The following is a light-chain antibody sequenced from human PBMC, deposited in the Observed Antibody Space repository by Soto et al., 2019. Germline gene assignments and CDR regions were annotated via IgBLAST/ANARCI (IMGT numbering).Light chain of an antibody. V-gene: IGKV1-39*01. CDR3: LQDYCPLLA. J-gene: IGKJ4*01. Sequence: DIQMTQSPSSLSASIGDTVTITCRASQSIASFLNWLQLKLGKAPKLLISDTSTLQSGVPSRFSGGGSGTEFTLTIRSFQPVYAALYFCLQDYCPLLAFGAGTRVELK. CDR2: DTS. CDR1: QSIASF.